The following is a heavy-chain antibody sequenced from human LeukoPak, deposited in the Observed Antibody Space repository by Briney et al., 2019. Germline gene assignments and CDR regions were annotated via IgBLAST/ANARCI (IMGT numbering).Heavy chain of an antibody. V-gene: IGHV4-31*03. CDR2: IYYSGST. Sequence: PSETLSLTCTVSGGSISSGGYYWSWIRQHPGKGLEWVGYIYYSGSTYYNPSLKSRVTISVDTSKNQFSLKLSSVTAADTAVYYCAREGKLYYYDSSGYFDYWGQGTLVTVSS. CDR3: AREGKLYYYDSSGYFDY. D-gene: IGHD3-22*01. J-gene: IGHJ4*02. CDR1: GGSISSGGYY.